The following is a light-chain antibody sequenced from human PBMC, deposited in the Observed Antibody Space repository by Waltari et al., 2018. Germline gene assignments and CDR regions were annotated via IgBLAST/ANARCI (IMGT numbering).Light chain of an antibody. J-gene: IGKJ3*01. CDR1: QSISTY. CDR3: QQSYNAPRT. V-gene: IGKV1-39*01. CDR2: AAS. Sequence: DIQFTQSPSYLSASVGYRATITCRASQSISTYLNWYQQNPGKAPNLMIYAASTLQSGVPSRFSGSESETDFTLTISSLQPEDFATYYCQQSYNAPRTFGLGTKVDIK.